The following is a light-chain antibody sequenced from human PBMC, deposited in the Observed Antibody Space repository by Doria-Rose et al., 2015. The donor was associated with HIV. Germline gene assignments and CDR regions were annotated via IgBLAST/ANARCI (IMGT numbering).Light chain of an antibody. CDR2: DGS. CDR1: QSFSSTY. V-gene: IGKV3-20*01. Sequence: LTQSPGTLSLSPGERATLSCRASQSFSSTYLAWYQQKPGQAPSLLIYDGSTRATGIPDRISASGSGTDFTLTISRLEPEDFALYYCHQYGTSWTFGQGTKVEV. CDR3: HQYGTSWT. J-gene: IGKJ1*01.